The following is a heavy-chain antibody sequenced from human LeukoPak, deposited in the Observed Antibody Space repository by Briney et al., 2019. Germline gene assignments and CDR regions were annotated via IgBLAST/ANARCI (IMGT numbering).Heavy chain of an antibody. D-gene: IGHD3-3*01. J-gene: IGHJ6*03. CDR3: ARSGGYDFWSGYSQVYYYYMDV. CDR2: IIPILGMA. V-gene: IGHV1-69*02. Sequence: SVKVSCKASGGTFSSYTISLVRQAPGQGLELMGRIIPILGMANYAQKFQGRVTITADKSTSTAYMELSSLRSEDTAVYYCARSGGYDFWSGYSQVYYYYMDVWGKGPTVTVSS. CDR1: GGTFSSYT.